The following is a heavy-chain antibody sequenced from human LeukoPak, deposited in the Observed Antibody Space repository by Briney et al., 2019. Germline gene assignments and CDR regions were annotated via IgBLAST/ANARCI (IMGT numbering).Heavy chain of an antibody. J-gene: IGHJ3*02. V-gene: IGHV3-30*04. CDR2: ISFDKSNK. Sequence: GGSLRLSCAASGFRFSSYAMHWVRQAPGKGLEWVAVISFDKSNKYFADSVKGRFTISRDNSKNTVSLQMNSLRAGDTAAYYCARKGDGAFDIWGQGTMVTVSS. CDR1: GFRFSSYA. D-gene: IGHD3-16*01. CDR3: ARKGDGAFDI.